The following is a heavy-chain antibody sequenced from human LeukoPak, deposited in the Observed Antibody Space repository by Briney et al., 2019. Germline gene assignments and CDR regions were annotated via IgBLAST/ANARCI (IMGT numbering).Heavy chain of an antibody. J-gene: IGHJ4*02. Sequence: GGSLRLSCAASGLTFVNAWMTWVRQAPGKGREWVSRIKSKTDGGTADYAAPVKGRFTISRDDSKNTIYLQMNSLKTEDTAVYFCTTDSPFYASESWNDYWGQGTLVTVSS. CDR2: IKSKTDGGTA. CDR1: GLTFVNAW. V-gene: IGHV3-15*01. D-gene: IGHD3-10*01. CDR3: TTDSPFYASESWNDY.